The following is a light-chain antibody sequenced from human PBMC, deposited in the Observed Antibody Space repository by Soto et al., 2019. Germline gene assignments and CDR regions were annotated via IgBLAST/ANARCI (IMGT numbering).Light chain of an antibody. CDR3: MQATQSPWT. CDR1: RSLVHKDGNTY. CDR2: KVS. Sequence: EIVMTQTPLSSPVTLGQAASISCRSSRSLVHKDGNTYLSWCHQRPGQPQRLLIYKVSDRFFGVADRFSGSGAGTDFTLTISRVEAEDVGLYYCMQATQSPWTFGQGTKVEIK. V-gene: IGKV2-24*01. J-gene: IGKJ1*01.